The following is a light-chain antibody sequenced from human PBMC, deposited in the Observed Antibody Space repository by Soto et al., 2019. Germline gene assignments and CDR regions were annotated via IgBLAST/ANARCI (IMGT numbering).Light chain of an antibody. CDR2: GNS. CDR1: RSNIGAGYD. J-gene: IGLJ1*01. V-gene: IGLV1-40*01. CDR3: QSYDSSLSYV. Sequence: QSVLTQPTSVSVAPGQRVTISCTGSRSNIGAGYDVHWYQQLPGTDPKLLIYGNSNRTSGVPDRFAGSKSGTSASLAITGLRAEDAADYYCQSYDSSLSYVLGTGTKVTV.